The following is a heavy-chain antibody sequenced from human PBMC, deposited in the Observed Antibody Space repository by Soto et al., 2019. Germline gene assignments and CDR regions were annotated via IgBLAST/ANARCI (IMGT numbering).Heavy chain of an antibody. CDR3: ARDYYGDYYFDY. J-gene: IGHJ4*02. CDR1: GFTFSSYA. Sequence: GGSLRLSCAASGFTFSSYAMSWVRQAPGKGLEWVSAISGSGGSTYYADSVKGRFTISRDNSKNTVYLQMNSLRAEDTAVYYCARDYYGDYYFDYWGQGALVTVSS. V-gene: IGHV3-23*01. CDR2: ISGSGGST. D-gene: IGHD4-17*01.